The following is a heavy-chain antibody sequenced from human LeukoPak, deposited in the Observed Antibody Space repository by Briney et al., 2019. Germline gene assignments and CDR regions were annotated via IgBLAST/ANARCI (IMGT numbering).Heavy chain of an antibody. D-gene: IGHD2-8*02. CDR2: MNPNSGNT. J-gene: IGHJ6*02. V-gene: IGHV1-8*01. Sequence: ASVKVSCKASGYTFTSYDINWVRQATGQGLEWMGWMNPNSGNTGYAQKFRGRVTMTRNTSISTAYMELSSLRSEDTAVYYCARGLVYYYGMDVWGQGTTVTVSS. CDR3: ARGLVYYYGMDV. CDR1: GYTFTSYD.